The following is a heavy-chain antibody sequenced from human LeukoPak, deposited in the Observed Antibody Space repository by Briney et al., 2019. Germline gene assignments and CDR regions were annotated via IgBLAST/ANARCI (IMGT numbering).Heavy chain of an antibody. CDR3: ARSIAVAGTPHYYYYYYMDV. V-gene: IGHV3-64*01. Sequence: GGSLRLSCAASGFTFSSYAMHWVRQAPGKGLEYVSAISSNGGSTYYANSVKGRFTISRDNSKNTLYLQMGSLRAEDMAVYYCARSIAVAGTPHYYYYYYMDVWGKGTTVTVSS. D-gene: IGHD6-19*01. CDR1: GFTFSSYA. J-gene: IGHJ6*03. CDR2: ISSNGGST.